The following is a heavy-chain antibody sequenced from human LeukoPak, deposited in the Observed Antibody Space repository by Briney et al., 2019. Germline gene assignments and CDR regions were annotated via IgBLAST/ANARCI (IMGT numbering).Heavy chain of an antibody. CDR3: AREAEDDSIDY. CDR2: ISPGSGGT. J-gene: IGHJ4*02. CDR1: GYTFIVYY. Sequence: ASVKVSCKASGYTFIVYYIHWVRQAPGQGLEWMGRISPGSGGTNYAQRFQGRVTMTRDTSMNTVYMEVSRLRSDDTAVYYCAREAEDDSIDYWGQGTLVTVSS. D-gene: IGHD3-3*01. V-gene: IGHV1-2*02.